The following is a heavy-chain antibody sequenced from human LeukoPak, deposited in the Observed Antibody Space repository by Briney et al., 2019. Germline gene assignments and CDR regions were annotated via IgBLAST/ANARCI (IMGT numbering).Heavy chain of an antibody. CDR1: GYTFTRYG. J-gene: IGHJ4*02. V-gene: IGHV1-18*01. CDR3: ARDRRYSSSWYSYGY. D-gene: IGHD6-13*01. Sequence: GASVKVSCKASGYTFTRYGISWVRQAPGQGLEWMGWISAYNGNTNYAQKLQGRVTMTTDTSTSTAYMELRSLRSDDTAVYYCARDRRYSSSWYSYGYWGQGTLVTVSS. CDR2: ISAYNGNT.